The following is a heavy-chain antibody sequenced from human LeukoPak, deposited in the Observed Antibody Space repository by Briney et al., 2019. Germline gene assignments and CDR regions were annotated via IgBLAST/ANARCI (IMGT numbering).Heavy chain of an antibody. CDR3: ATTSFNYDGYYYMDV. Sequence: GGSLRLSCAASGFTVSSNYMSWVRQAPGKGLEWVSVIYSGGSTYYADSVKGRFTISRDNSKNTLYLQMNSLRAEDTAVYYCATTSFNYDGYYYMDVWGKGTTVTVSS. CDR1: GFTVSSNY. CDR2: IYSGGST. J-gene: IGHJ6*03. D-gene: IGHD3-3*01. V-gene: IGHV3-53*01.